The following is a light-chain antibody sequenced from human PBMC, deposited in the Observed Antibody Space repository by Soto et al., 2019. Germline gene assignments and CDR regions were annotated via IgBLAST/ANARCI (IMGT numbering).Light chain of an antibody. CDR2: AAS. J-gene: IGKJ1*01. Sequence: EIVMTQSPATLSVSPGESASLSCRASQRIVSNLAWYQQKPGQPPRLLIYAASTRATGIPARFSGSGSGTEFTLTISSLQSEDFAVYFCQQYNDWPRSFSQGTKVDIK. CDR3: QQYNDWPRS. V-gene: IGKV3-15*01. CDR1: QRIVSN.